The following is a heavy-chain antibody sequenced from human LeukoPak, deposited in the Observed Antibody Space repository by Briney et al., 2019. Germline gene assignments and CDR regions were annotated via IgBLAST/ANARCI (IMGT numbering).Heavy chain of an antibody. D-gene: IGHD4-23*01. CDR2: IRYDGSSK. J-gene: IGHJ1*01. V-gene: IGHV3-30*02. CDR3: AVVTSGTAEYFQH. Sequence: GGSVRLSCAASGFTFSTYGMHWVRQAPGKGLEWVAFIRYDGSSKYYADSVKGRFTISRDNSKNTLYLQMNSLRAEDTAVYYSAVVTSGTAEYFQHWGQGTLVTVS. CDR1: GFTFSTYG.